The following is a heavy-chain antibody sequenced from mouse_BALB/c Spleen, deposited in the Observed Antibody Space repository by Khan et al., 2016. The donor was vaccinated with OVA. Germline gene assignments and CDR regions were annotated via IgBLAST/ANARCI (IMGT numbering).Heavy chain of an antibody. Sequence: QVQLKQSGPDLVAPSQSLSITCTVSGFSLTDYGVSWIRQPPGKGLEWLGVIWGGGSTYYNSALKSRLSISKDNSKSQVFLKMNSLQTDDTAMYYCAKGVWSYYFALDYWGQGTSVTVSS. D-gene: IGHD2-10*02. CDR1: GFSLTDYG. CDR2: IWGGGST. J-gene: IGHJ4*01. CDR3: AKGVWSYYFALDY. V-gene: IGHV2-6-5*01.